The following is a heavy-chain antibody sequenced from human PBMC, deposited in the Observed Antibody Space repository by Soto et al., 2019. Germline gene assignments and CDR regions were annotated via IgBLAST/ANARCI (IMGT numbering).Heavy chain of an antibody. CDR2: VDPSDSDV. D-gene: IGHD1-1*01. CDR3: ARGPNDLDY. V-gene: IGHV5-51*03. J-gene: IGHJ4*02. Sequence: EVQLVQSGAEVKKPGESLKISCEVSGYTFISYWIAWVRQVPGRGLELVGVVDPSDSDVRYSPSFQGQVTISADKSISTVFLQWSSLKAADTATYYCARGPNDLDYWGQGTLVTVSS. CDR1: GYTFISYW.